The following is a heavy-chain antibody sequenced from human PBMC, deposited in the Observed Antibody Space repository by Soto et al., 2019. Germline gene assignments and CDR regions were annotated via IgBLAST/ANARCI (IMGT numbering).Heavy chain of an antibody. CDR1: GGSISSSNW. CDR3: ASHSNTYYDILWFDP. CDR2: IYHSGST. Sequence: QVQLQESGPGLVKPSGTLSLTCAVSGGSISSSNWWSWVRQPPGKGLEWIGEIYHSGSTNYNPSLKSRVTISVDKSNNQFSLKLSSVTAADTAVYYCASHSNTYYDILWFDPWGQGTLVTVSS. J-gene: IGHJ5*02. V-gene: IGHV4-4*02. D-gene: IGHD3-9*01.